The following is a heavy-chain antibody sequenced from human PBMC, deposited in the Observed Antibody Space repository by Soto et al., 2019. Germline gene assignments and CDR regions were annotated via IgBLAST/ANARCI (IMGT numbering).Heavy chain of an antibody. D-gene: IGHD5-12*01. CDR2: ISYDGSNK. J-gene: IGHJ4*02. CDR3: AKGVYSGYEARSDY. CDR1: GFTFSSYG. V-gene: IGHV3-30*18. Sequence: QVQLVESGGGVVQPGRSLRLSCAASGFTFSSYGMHWVRQAPGKGLEWVAVISYDGSNKYYADSVKGRFTISRDNSKNTLYLQMNSLRAEDTAVYYCAKGVYSGYEARSDYWGQGTLVTVSS.